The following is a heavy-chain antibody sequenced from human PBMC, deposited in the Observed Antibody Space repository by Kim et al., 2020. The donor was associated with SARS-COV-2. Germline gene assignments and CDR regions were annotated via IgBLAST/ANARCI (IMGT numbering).Heavy chain of an antibody. Sequence: SETLSLTCTVSGGSISSYYWSWIRQPPGKGLEWIGYIYYSGSTNYNPSLKSRVTISVDTSKNQFSLKLSSVTAADTAVYYCARYSGYEDVDYWGQGTLVTVSS. J-gene: IGHJ4*02. D-gene: IGHD5-12*01. V-gene: IGHV4-59*01. CDR1: GGSISSYY. CDR3: ARYSGYEDVDY. CDR2: IYYSGST.